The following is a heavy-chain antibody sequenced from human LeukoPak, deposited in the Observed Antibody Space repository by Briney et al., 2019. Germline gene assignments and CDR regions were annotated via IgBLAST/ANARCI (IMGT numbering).Heavy chain of an antibody. V-gene: IGHV3-21*01. CDR3: VRDTAMCYGRDV. J-gene: IGHJ6*02. CDR1: GFTFSSNS. Sequence: AGSMRLSCAASGFTFSSNSMNWVRQAHGKVLEWVLSMSRSCSYIYYEESVKGRFNISRDNAKNSLYMQMNSVRAEDTAVYYCVRDTAMCYGRDVWGQGTTVTVSS. D-gene: IGHD5-18*01. CDR2: MSRSCSYI.